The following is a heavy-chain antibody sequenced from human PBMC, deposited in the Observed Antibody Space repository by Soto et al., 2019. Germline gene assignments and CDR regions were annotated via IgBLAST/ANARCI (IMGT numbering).Heavy chain of an antibody. CDR3: AKNGQPPYYYYGMDV. CDR1: GYTCTRYG. CDR2: ISGYNGDT. Sequence: QGQLVQSGAEVKKPGASVKVSCKASGYTCTRYGISWVRQAPGQGLEWMGWISGYNGDTNYAQKFQGRVTMTVDTSSTTAFMELTSLTSDDRAVYYCAKNGQPPYYYYGMDVWGQGTTVTVSS. V-gene: IGHV1-18*01. J-gene: IGHJ6*02. D-gene: IGHD2-8*01.